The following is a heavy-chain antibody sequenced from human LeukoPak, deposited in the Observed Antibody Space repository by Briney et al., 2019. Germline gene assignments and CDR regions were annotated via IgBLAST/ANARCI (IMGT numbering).Heavy chain of an antibody. D-gene: IGHD3-10*01. CDR1: GYSISSGYY. CDR3: AREGDYYGSGSCYPPDY. V-gene: IGHV4-38-2*02. CDR2: IYHSGST. Sequence: SETLSLTCTVSGYSISSGYYWGWIRQPPGKGLEWIGSIYHSGSTYYNPSLKSRVTISVDTSKNQFSLKLSSVTAADTAVYYCAREGDYYGSGSCYPPDYWGQGTLVTVSS. J-gene: IGHJ4*02.